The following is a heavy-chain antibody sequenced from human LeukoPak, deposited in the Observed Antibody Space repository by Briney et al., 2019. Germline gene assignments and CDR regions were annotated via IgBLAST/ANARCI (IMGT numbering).Heavy chain of an antibody. D-gene: IGHD3-10*01. CDR3: ARVRVAYGSGSYFNSFFEY. CDR1: GFIFSSYG. Sequence: HPGGSLRLSCTASGFIFSSYGMHWVRQAPGKRLEWVAFIQFDESETHYGDSVKGRFSISRDISKNTLYLQMNSLRAEDTALYYCARVRVAYGSGSYFNSFFEYWGQGTLVTVSS. J-gene: IGHJ4*02. V-gene: IGHV3-30*02. CDR2: IQFDESET.